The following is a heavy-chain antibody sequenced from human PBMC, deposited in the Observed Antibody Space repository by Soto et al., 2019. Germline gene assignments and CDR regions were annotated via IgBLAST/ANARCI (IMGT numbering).Heavy chain of an antibody. CDR2: INAANGDT. CDR3: VRRHVSATGIDWFDP. J-gene: IGHJ5*02. Sequence: XSVKVSCKASGYTFTSYGIHLVRQAPGQRLEWMGWINAANGDTKYSPKFQGRVTITRDTSASTAYMELSSLRYEDTAVYYCVRRHVSATGIDWFDPWGQGTLVT. V-gene: IGHV1-3*01. CDR1: GYTFTSYG. D-gene: IGHD6-13*01.